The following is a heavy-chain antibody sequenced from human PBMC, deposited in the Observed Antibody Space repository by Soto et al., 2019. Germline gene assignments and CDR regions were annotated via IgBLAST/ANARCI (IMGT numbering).Heavy chain of an antibody. Sequence: RSLRLSCAVSGFTFTNFVINWVRQAPGKGLEWVSSVSKSDYTYYSESVKGRFTISRDNAKNSVSLQMNNLRAEDTAVYYCAREDSIIIPAVADVWGQGTQVTVSS. CDR1: GFTFTNFV. V-gene: IGHV3-21*04. CDR3: AREDSIIIPAVADV. CDR2: VSKSDYT. J-gene: IGHJ4*02. D-gene: IGHD3-10*01.